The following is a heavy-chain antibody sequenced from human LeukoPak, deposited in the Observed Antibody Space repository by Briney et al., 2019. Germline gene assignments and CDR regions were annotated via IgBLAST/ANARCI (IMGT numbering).Heavy chain of an antibody. V-gene: IGHV4-59*01. J-gene: IGHJ4*02. Sequence: PSETLSLTCTVSGGSISSYYWSWIRQPPGKGLEWIGYIYYSGSTNYNPSLKSRVTIPVDTSKNQFSLKLSSVTAADTAVYYCARGRGYDILTGYYGYYFDYWGQGTLVTVSS. CDR1: GGSISSYY. CDR2: IYYSGST. D-gene: IGHD3-9*01. CDR3: ARGRGYDILTGYYGYYFDY.